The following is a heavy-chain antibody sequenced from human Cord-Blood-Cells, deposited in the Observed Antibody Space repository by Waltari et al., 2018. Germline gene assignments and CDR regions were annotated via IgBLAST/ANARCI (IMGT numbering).Heavy chain of an antibody. D-gene: IGHD3-10*01. CDR2: ISAYNGNT. CDR3: ARDLITMVRGVINRGDAFDI. J-gene: IGHJ3*02. V-gene: IGHV1-18*01. CDR1: GYTFTSYC. Sequence: QVQLVQSGAEVKTPGASGKVSCKASGYTFTSYCISCVRQAPGRGLGWMGWISAYNGNTNYAQKLQGRVTMTTDTSTSTAYMELRSLRSDDTAVYYCARDLITMVRGVINRGDAFDIWGQGTMVTVSS.